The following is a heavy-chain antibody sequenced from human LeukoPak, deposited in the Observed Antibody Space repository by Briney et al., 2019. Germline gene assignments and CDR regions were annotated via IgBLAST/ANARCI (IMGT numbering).Heavy chain of an antibody. V-gene: IGHV1-3*01. CDR2: INAGDANI. J-gene: IGHJ6*02. D-gene: IGHD4-11*01. CDR3: AHDHSNYYYGMDV. Sequence: GASVNVSCKASGYLLTSYAVHWVRQAPGQSLEWMGWINAGDANIKYSQKFQGRVTITRDTSASIVYLELSSLRSEDTAVYYCAHDHSNYYYGMDVRGQGTTVTVSS. CDR1: GYLLTSYA.